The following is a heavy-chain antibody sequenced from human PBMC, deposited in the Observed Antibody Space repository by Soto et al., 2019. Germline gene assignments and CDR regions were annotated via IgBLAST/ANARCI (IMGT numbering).Heavy chain of an antibody. Sequence: QVQLVQSGAELKKPGSSVKVSCKASGGTFSSFGISWVRQAPGQGLEWMGGIIPVFGRPNYAQRFRGRLTITADESTNTGYMELIDLRSEDTAVYYCAREVSGYNFWGQGTQVTVSS. V-gene: IGHV1-69*01. CDR3: AREVSGYNF. CDR2: IIPVFGRP. D-gene: IGHD5-12*01. J-gene: IGHJ1*01. CDR1: GGTFSSFG.